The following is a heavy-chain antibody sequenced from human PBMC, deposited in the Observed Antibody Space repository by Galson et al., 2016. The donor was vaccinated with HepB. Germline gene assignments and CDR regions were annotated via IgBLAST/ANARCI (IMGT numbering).Heavy chain of an antibody. Sequence: SLRLSCAASGFAFSSHSMNWVRQAPGKGLEWISYITGSSGTIYYADSVKGRFTISRDNDENSLYLQMNSLRADDTAVYYCARDFDDHGVHYWYFDLWGRGTLVTVSS. CDR3: ARDFDDHGVHYWYFDL. V-gene: IGHV3-48*04. J-gene: IGHJ2*01. CDR2: ITGSSGTI. CDR1: GFAFSSHS. D-gene: IGHD4-17*01.